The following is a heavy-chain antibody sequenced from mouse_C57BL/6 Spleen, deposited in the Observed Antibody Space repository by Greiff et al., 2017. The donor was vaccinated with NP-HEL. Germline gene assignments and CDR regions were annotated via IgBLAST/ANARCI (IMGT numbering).Heavy chain of an antibody. Sequence: VQLQQPGAELVRPGSSVKLSCKASGYTFTSYWMDWVKQRPGQGLEWIGNIYPSDSETHYNQKFKDKATLTVDKSSSTAYMQLSSLTSEDSAVYYCARTYYGSSPYLGYWGQGTTLTVSS. CDR1: GYTFTSYW. J-gene: IGHJ2*01. V-gene: IGHV1-61*01. CDR3: ARTYYGSSPYLGY. CDR2: IYPSDSET. D-gene: IGHD1-1*01.